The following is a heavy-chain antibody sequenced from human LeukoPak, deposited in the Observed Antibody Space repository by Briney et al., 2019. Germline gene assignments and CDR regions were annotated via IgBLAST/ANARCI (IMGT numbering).Heavy chain of an antibody. CDR2: VHLDGRT. CDR3: AREGGFYRPLDY. J-gene: IGHJ4*02. CDR1: GGSVTSTNW. V-gene: IGHV4-4*02. D-gene: IGHD3-3*01. Sequence: WETLSLTCAVSGGSVTSTNWWTWVRQPPGKGLEWIGEVHLDGRTNYNPSLTGRLTLSVDLYENHISLKLTSVTAADTAVYYCAREGGFYRPLDYLGQGTLVTVSS.